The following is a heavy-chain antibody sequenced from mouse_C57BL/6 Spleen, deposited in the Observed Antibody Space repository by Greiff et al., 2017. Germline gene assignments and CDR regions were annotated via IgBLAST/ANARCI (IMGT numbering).Heavy chain of an antibody. CDR3: ARSDYYSNLYSMDY. CDR2: INPNYGTT. Sequence: EVKLVESGPELVKPGASVKISCKASGYSFTDYNMNWVKQSNGKSLEWIGVINPNYGTTRYNQKFKGKATLTVDQSSSTAYMQLNSLTSEDSAVYYCARSDYYSNLYSMDYWGQGTSVTVSS. D-gene: IGHD2-5*01. V-gene: IGHV1-39*01. J-gene: IGHJ4*01. CDR1: GYSFTDYN.